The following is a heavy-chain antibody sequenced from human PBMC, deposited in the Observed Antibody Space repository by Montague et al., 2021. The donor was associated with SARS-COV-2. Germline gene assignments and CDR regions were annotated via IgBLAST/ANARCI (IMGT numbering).Heavy chain of an antibody. CDR2: MFRGGGR. D-gene: IGHD3-10*01. CDR1: GLSVRTNY. V-gene: IGHV3-66*02. CDR3: AREAGGDRGVLGPLLYHGMDV. J-gene: IGHJ6*02. Sequence: SLRLSCAAAGLSVRTNYMSWARQAPGKRLEWVSLMFRGGGRYYADSVKGRFIISRDDSRNTLYLQMNSLRDEDTAVYQCAREAGGDRGVLGPLLYHGMDVWGQGTTVIVSS.